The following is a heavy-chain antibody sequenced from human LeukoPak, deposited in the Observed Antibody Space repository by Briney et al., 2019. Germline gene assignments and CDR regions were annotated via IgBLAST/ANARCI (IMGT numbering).Heavy chain of an antibody. CDR1: GGSVSSGSYY. D-gene: IGHD3-10*01. V-gene: IGHV4-61*01. J-gene: IGHJ5*02. Sequence: PSETLSLTCTVSGGSVSSGSYYWSWIRQPPGKGLEWIGNIYYSGSTKYNPSLKSRVTVSVDTSKNQFSLKLSSVTAADTAVYYCARDGYYYGSGSYYQMGFDPWGQGTLVTVSS. CDR3: ARDGYYYGSGSYYQMGFDP. CDR2: IYYSGST.